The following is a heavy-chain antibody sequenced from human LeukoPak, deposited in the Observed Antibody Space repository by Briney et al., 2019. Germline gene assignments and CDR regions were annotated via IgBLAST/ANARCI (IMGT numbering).Heavy chain of an antibody. Sequence: EASVKVSCKASGYTFTSYGISWVRQAPGQGLEWMGWISAYNGNTNYAQKLQGRVTMTTDTSTSTAYMELRSLRSDDTAVYYCAKDVAYCGGDCYFRGNDYWGQGTLVTVSS. CDR2: ISAYNGNT. V-gene: IGHV1-18*01. CDR1: GYTFTSYG. CDR3: AKDVAYCGGDCYFRGNDY. J-gene: IGHJ4*02. D-gene: IGHD2-21*02.